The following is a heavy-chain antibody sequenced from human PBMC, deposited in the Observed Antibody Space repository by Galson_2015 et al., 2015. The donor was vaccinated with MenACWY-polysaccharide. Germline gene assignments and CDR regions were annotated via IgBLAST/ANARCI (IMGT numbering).Heavy chain of an antibody. Sequence: SLRLSCAASGFTFSSYAIHWVRQAPSKGLEWVAVISYDGSNKYYADSLKGRFTISRDNSKNMLYLQMNSLRAEDTAVYYCARAYCDRTTCYGMDVWGQGTTVTVSS. J-gene: IGHJ6*02. CDR2: ISYDGSNK. V-gene: IGHV3-30-3*01. CDR1: GFTFSSYA. CDR3: ARAYCDRTTCYGMDV. D-gene: IGHD2-2*01.